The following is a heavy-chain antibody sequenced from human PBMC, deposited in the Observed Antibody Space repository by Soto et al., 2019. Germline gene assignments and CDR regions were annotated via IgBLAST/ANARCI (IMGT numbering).Heavy chain of an antibody. CDR2: IWYDGSNQ. V-gene: IGHV3-33*01. J-gene: IGHJ4*02. D-gene: IGHD6-13*01. CDR3: ARDEASFRAAARRYYFDY. CDR1: GFTFSSYG. Sequence: QVQLVESGGGVVQPGRSLRLSCAASGFTFSSYGMHWVRQAPGKGLEWVAVIWYDGSNQYYADSVKGRFTISRDNSNKTLYLEMSSLRAEDTAVYYCARDEASFRAAARRYYFDYWGQGTLGTVSS.